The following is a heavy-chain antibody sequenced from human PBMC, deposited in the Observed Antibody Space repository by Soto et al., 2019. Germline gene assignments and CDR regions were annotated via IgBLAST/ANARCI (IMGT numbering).Heavy chain of an antibody. V-gene: IGHV3-73*01. Sequence: EVQLVESGGGLVQPGGSLKLSCAASGFTFSASAMHWVRQASGKGLEWVGRVRSKANNYATAYAASVEGRFTISRDXXKXTXXLQMNSRKTEGTAVYYCARQGGNCGGGSCHAFNDYWGQGTLVTVSS. CDR2: VRSKANNYAT. CDR1: GFTFSASA. J-gene: IGHJ4*02. CDR3: ARQGGNCGGGSCHAFNDY. D-gene: IGHD2-15*01.